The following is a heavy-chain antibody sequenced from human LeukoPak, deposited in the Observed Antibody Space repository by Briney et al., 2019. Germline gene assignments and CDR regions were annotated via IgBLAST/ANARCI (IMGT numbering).Heavy chain of an antibody. D-gene: IGHD6-13*01. CDR1: GGSFSGYY. CDR2: INHSGST. V-gene: IGHV4-34*01. J-gene: IGHJ4*02. Sequence: SETLSLTCAVYGGSFSGYYWSWIRQPPGKGLEWIGEINHSGSTNYNPSLKSRVTISVDTSKNQFSLKLSSATAADTAVYYCASFPAAADYWGQGTLVTVSS. CDR3: ASFPAAADY.